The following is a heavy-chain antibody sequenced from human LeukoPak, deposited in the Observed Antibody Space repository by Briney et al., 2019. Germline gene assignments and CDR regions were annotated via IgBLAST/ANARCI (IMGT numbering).Heavy chain of an antibody. Sequence: ESGPGLVKPSETLSLTCTVSGGSISSCYWSWIRQPAGKGLEWIGRIYTSGVTNYNPSLKSRVTMSVDKSKNQFSLKLSSVTAADPAVYYCARDQYYYDSSGFDLWGRGTLVTVSS. CDR2: IYTSGVT. V-gene: IGHV4-4*07. D-gene: IGHD3-22*01. CDR3: ARDQYYYDSSGFDL. J-gene: IGHJ2*01. CDR1: GGSISSCY.